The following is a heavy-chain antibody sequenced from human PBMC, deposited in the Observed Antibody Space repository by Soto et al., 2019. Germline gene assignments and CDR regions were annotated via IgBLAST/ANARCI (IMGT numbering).Heavy chain of an antibody. V-gene: IGHV3-21*01. Sequence: GGSLRLSCAASGFTFSSYSMNWVRQAPGKGLEWVAFICSSSSNKYYADSVKGRFTISRDNSKNTLYLQMNSLRAEDTAVYYCAKGNYYDSSGYCDYWGQGTLVTVSS. CDR1: GFTFSSYS. CDR3: AKGNYYDSSGYCDY. D-gene: IGHD3-22*01. J-gene: IGHJ4*02. CDR2: ICSSSSNK.